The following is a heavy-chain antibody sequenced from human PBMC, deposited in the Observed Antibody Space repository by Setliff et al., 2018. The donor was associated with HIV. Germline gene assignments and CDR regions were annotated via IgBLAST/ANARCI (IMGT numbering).Heavy chain of an antibody. CDR3: AREGSPIYYFDY. CDR1: GYLFTGYY. D-gene: IGHD3-10*01. Sequence: GASVKVSCKASGYLFTGYYMHWVRQAPGQGLEWMGWINVNSGGTKYAQKFQGRVTMTRGTSISTAYMEVSSLRSDDTAVYYCAREGSPIYYFDYWSQGTLVTVSS. V-gene: IGHV1-2*02. J-gene: IGHJ4*02. CDR2: INVNSGGT.